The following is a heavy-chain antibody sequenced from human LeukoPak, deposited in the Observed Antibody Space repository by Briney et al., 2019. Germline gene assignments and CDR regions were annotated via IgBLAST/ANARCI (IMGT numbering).Heavy chain of an antibody. J-gene: IGHJ6*02. V-gene: IGHV4-34*01. CDR1: GGSFSGYY. CDR3: ARSRYNWNRSQYGMDV. CDR2: INHSGST. D-gene: IGHD1-20*01. Sequence: SETLSLNCAVYGGSFSGYYWSWIRQPPGKGLEWIGEINHSGSTNYNPSLKSRVTISVDTSKNQFSLKLSSVTAADTAVYYCARSRYNWNRSQYGMDVWGQGTTVTVSS.